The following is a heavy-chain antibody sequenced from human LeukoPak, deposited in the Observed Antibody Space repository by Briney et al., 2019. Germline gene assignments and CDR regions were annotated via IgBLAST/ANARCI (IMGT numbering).Heavy chain of an antibody. CDR1: GGSISSGSYC. Sequence: SQTLSLTCTVSGGSISSGSYCWSWIRQPAGKGLEWIGHIHISGSTNYNPSLKSRVTISLDTSKNQFSLKLSSVTAADTAVYYFAIRTPVAGLDAFDIRGQGIKVTVSS. V-gene: IGHV4-61*09. CDR2: IHISGST. J-gene: IGHJ3*02. D-gene: IGHD6-19*01. CDR3: AIRTPVAGLDAFDI.